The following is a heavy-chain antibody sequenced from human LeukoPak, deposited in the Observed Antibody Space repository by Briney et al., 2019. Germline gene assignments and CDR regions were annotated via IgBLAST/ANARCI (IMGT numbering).Heavy chain of an antibody. CDR2: INYSGST. D-gene: IGHD5-18*01. V-gene: IGHV4-39*02. J-gene: IGHJ4*02. CDR1: GGSINSSRYS. CDR3: ARVGFGGYSYGYVDF. Sequence: SETLSLTCTVSGGSINSSRYSWGWIRQPPGKGLEWIGTINYSGSTYYNPSLKSRVTISVDTSKNQFSLRLSSVTAADTAVYYCARVGFGGYSYGYVDFWGQGTLVTVSS.